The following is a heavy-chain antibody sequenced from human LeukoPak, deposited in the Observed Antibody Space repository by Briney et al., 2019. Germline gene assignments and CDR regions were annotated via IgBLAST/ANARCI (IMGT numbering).Heavy chain of an antibody. CDR1: SDSVSRGSHY. J-gene: IGHJ4*02. Sequence: SETLSLTCTVSSDSVSRGSHYWAWIRQRPGMGLEWIGDINYNGGTHFNPSLEGRVSISVDTSKNQFSLRLNSVTAADTAVYYCARNRKGGWFGEFDYWGQGTLVTVSS. CDR2: INYNGGT. V-gene: IGHV4-31*03. CDR3: ARNRKGGWFGEFDY. D-gene: IGHD3-10*01.